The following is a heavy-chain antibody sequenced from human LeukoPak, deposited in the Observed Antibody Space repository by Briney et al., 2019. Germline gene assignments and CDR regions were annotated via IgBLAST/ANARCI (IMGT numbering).Heavy chain of an antibody. CDR1: GFTFSSYA. V-gene: IGHV3-23*01. Sequence: GGSLRLSCAASGFTFSSYAMSWVRQAPGKGLEWVSAISGSGGSTYYADSVKGRFTISRDNSKNTLYLQMNSLTDDDTAVYYCAKKWGVGTTTLDYFDYWGQGTLVTASS. CDR3: AKKWGVGTTTLDYFDY. D-gene: IGHD1-26*01. J-gene: IGHJ4*02. CDR2: ISGSGGST.